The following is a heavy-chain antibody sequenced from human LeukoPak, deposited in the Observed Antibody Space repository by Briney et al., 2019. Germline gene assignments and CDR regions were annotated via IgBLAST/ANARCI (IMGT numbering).Heavy chain of an antibody. J-gene: IGHJ4*02. CDR1: GFTFSNAW. D-gene: IGHD3-10*01. Sequence: PGGSLRLSCAASGFTFSNAWMNWVRQAPGKGLEWVGRIKSKTDGGTTDYAAPVKGRFTISRDDSKNTLYLQMNSLKTEDTAVYYCTIDLRFGELLYNYWGQGTLVTVSS. CDR2: IKSKTDGGTT. CDR3: TIDLRFGELLYNY. V-gene: IGHV3-15*07.